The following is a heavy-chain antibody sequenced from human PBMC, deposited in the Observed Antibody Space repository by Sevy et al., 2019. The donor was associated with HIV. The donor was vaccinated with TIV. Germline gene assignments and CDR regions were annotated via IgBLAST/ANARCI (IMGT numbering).Heavy chain of an antibody. CDR1: GFTFTYTW. V-gene: IGHV3-15*07. CDR3: TTSTQVDYYGMDV. J-gene: IGHJ6*02. D-gene: IGHD4-4*01. Sequence: GGSLRLSCAASGFTFTYTWMNWVRQAPGKRLEWVGRIRSKTDGGTTDYAAPVKGRFTISRDDSKNTLFLQMNSLKTEDTAVYYCTTSTQVDYYGMDVWGQGTTVTVSS. CDR2: IRSKTDGGTT.